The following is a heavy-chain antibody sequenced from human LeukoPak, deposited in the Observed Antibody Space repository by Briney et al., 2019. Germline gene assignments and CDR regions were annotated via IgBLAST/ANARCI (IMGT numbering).Heavy chain of an antibody. CDR2: ITGSSSYI. Sequence: GGPLRLSRAASVFTFSAYNMNWVRQAPGKGLEWVSSITGSSSYIYYADSVKGRFTISRDNAKNSLYLQMYSLRAEDTAVYYCARCMSSSEDYYNYFMGVWGKGTPVTVSS. CDR3: ARCMSSSEDYYNYFMGV. CDR1: VFTFSAYN. J-gene: IGHJ6*03. V-gene: IGHV3-21*01. D-gene: IGHD6-6*01.